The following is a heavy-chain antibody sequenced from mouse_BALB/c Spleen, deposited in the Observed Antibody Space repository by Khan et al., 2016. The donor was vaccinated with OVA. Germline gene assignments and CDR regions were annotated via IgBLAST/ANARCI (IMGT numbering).Heavy chain of an antibody. Sequence: QVQLQQSGAELARPGASVKLSCKASGYTFTDYYINWVNQRTGQGLEWIGDIYPGNDNTYYTEDFKGKATLTAAKSSSTAFMHLSGLTSEDSAVYFCTRSGLGSFAFWGQGTLVTVSA. D-gene: IGHD3-1*01. J-gene: IGHJ3*01. V-gene: IGHV1-77*01. CDR3: TRSGLGSFAF. CDR1: GYTFTDYY. CDR2: IYPGNDNT.